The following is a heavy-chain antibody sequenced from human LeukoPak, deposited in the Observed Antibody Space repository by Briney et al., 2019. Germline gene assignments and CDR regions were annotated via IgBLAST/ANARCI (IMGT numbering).Heavy chain of an antibody. J-gene: IGHJ4*02. V-gene: IGHV3-15*01. CDR1: GSEFIFSNAW. D-gene: IGHD1-26*01. CDR2: IKSKSDGGTT. CDR3: TAVRWSGSFDY. Sequence: GGSLRLSCVQSGSEFIFSNAWMTWVRQAPGKGLEWLARIKSKSDGGTTDYAAPVKGRFTISIDDSKETSYLQMNSLKIEDTAVYYCTAVRWSGSFDYWGQGNLVTVSS.